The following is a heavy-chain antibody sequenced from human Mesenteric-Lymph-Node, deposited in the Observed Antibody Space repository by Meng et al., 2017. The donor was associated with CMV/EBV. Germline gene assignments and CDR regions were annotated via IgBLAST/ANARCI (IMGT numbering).Heavy chain of an antibody. CDR3: AKDKFPDYGGPGRGYYFDY. CDR2: ISWNSGSI. V-gene: IGHV3-9*03. D-gene: IGHD4-23*01. Sequence: GGSLRLSCAASGFTFDDYAMHWVRQAPGKGLEWVSGISWNSGSIGYADPVKGRFTISRDNAKNSLYLQMNSLRAEDMALYYCAKDKFPDYGGPGRGYYFDYWGQGTLVTVSS. CDR1: GFTFDDYA. J-gene: IGHJ4*02.